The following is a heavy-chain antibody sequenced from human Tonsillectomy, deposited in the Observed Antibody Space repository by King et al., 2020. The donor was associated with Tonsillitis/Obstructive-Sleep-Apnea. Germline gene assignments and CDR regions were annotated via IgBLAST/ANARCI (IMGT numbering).Heavy chain of an antibody. CDR3: ARGGDIVVVPAAISPNWFDP. Sequence: VQLQESGPGLVKPSQTLSLTCTVSGGSISSGAYYWSWIRQHPGKGLEWIGYIYYRGSTYYNPSLKSRVTISVDTSKNQFSLKLSSVTAADTAVYYCARGGDIVVVPAAISPNWFDPWGQGPLVTVSS. D-gene: IGHD2-2*01. J-gene: IGHJ5*02. CDR2: IYYRGST. CDR1: GGSISSGAYY. V-gene: IGHV4-31*03.